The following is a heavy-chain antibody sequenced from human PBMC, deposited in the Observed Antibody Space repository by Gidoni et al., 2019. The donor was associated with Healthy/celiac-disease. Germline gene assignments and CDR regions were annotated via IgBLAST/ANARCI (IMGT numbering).Heavy chain of an antibody. J-gene: IGHJ4*02. CDR2: IWYDGSNK. Sequence: QVQLVASGVGLLQLGRALSLSCAPSGFTLSGYGMHWVRQAPGKGLEWMGVIWYDGSNKYYADSVKGRFTIARENSTNKLYLKMNSLRAEDTAVYYCAREETLYCGGDCLDYWGQGTLVTVSS. CDR3: AREETLYCGGDCLDY. V-gene: IGHV3-33*01. D-gene: IGHD2-21*01. CDR1: GFTLSGYG.